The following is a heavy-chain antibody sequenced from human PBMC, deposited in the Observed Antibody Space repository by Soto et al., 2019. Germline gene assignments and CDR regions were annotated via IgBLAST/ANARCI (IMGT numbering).Heavy chain of an antibody. J-gene: IGHJ6*02. CDR1: GFSLSNTRMG. Sequence: VSGPTLVNPTETLTLTCTVSGFSLSNTRMGVSWIRQPPGKALEWLAHIFSNDEKSYNTSLKSRLTISKDTSKSQVVLTMTNMDPVDTATYYCARISTVTQYYYSYYGMDVWGQGTTVTVSS. V-gene: IGHV2-26*01. D-gene: IGHD4-17*01. CDR3: ARISTVTQYYYSYYGMDV. CDR2: IFSNDEK.